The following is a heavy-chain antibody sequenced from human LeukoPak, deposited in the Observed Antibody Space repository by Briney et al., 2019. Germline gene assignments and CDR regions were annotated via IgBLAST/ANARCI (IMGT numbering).Heavy chain of an antibody. CDR1: GGSISSGSYY. V-gene: IGHV4-61*02. J-gene: IGHJ6*03. CDR2: IYTSGST. CDR3: ARTTYYYDSSGYYYYMDV. Sequence: SETLSLTCTVSGGSISSGSYYWSWIRQPARKGLEWIGRIYTSGSTNYNPSLKSRVTISVDTSKNQFSLKLSSVTAADTAVYYCARTTYYYDSSGYYYYMDVWGKGTTVTISS. D-gene: IGHD3-22*01.